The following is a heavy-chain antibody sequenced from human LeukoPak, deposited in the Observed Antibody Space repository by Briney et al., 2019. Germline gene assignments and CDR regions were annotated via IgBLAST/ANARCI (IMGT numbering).Heavy chain of an antibody. J-gene: IGHJ4*02. V-gene: IGHV3-30*18. CDR1: GFTFNIYG. D-gene: IGHD3-10*01. Sequence: GGSLRLSCAASGFTFNIYGMHWVRQAPGKGLEWVAGISYDEMYQYYADSVKGRFTISRDNSKNTLFLQMNSLRAEDTAIYYCAKDRDDYGSGSDYWGQGTLVTVSS. CDR3: AKDRDDYGSGSDY. CDR2: ISYDEMYQ.